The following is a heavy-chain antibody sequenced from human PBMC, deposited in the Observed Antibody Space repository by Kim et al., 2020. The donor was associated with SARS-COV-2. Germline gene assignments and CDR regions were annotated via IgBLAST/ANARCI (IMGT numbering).Heavy chain of an antibody. V-gene: IGHV3-73*01. CDR1: GFTFSGSA. CDR2: IRSKANSYAT. CDR3: RATRSPPRATDY. Sequence: GGSLRLSCAASGFTFSGSAMHWVRQASGKGLEWVGRIRSKANSYATAYAASVKGRFTISRDDSKNTAYMQMNSLETEDTAVYYCRATRSPPRATDYWGQGTLVTVSS. D-gene: IGHD5-12*01. J-gene: IGHJ4*02.